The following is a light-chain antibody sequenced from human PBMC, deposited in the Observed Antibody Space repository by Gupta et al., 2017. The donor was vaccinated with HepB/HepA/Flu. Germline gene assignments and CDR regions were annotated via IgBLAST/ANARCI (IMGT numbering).Light chain of an antibody. CDR3: AAWDDSMNGWV. V-gene: IGLV1-44*01. Sequence: QSVLTQPPSTSGTPGQRVTISCSGGSSNIGSNPVNWYQQLLGTAPKLLIYSNNKRGSGVPERISGSKCGTTATVAISGLQAEDVADYYCAAWDDSMNGWVFGGGTKLTVL. CDR1: SSNIGSNP. J-gene: IGLJ3*02. CDR2: SNN.